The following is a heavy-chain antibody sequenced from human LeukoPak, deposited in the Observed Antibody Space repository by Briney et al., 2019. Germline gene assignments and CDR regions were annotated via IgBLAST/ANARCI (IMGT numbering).Heavy chain of an antibody. CDR1: GGSISSSSYY. CDR3: ARWPSGSYVDAFDI. D-gene: IGHD1-26*01. V-gene: IGHV4-39*01. CDR2: LYYSGST. Sequence: SETLSLTCTVSGGSISSSSYYWGWIRQSPGKGLEWIGSLYYSGSTYYNPSLKSRVTISVDTSKNQFSLKLSSVTAADTAVYYCARWPSGSYVDAFDIWGQGTMVTVS. J-gene: IGHJ3*02.